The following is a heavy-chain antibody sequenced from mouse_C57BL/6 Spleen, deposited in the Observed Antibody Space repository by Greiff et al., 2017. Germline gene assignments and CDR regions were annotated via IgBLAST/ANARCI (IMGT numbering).Heavy chain of an antibody. CDR2: IHPNSGST. V-gene: IGHV1-64*01. J-gene: IGHJ4*01. D-gene: IGHD2-3*01. CDR3: ARVDDGYYGGDAMDY. CDR1: GYTFTSYW. Sequence: QVHVKQPGAELVKPGASVKLSCKASGYTFTSYWMHWVKQRPGQGLEWIGMIHPNSGSTNYNEKFKSKATLTVDKSSSTAYMQLSSLTSEDSAVYYCARVDDGYYGGDAMDYWGQGTSVTVSS.